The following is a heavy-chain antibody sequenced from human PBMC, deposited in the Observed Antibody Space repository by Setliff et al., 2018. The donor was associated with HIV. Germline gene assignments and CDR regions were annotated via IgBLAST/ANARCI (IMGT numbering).Heavy chain of an antibody. Sequence: ASVKVSCKASGYTFTSYGISWVRQAPGQGLEWMGWISAYNGNTNYAQKLQGRVSMTTDTSTSTAYMELRSLRSDDTAVYYCAGGLDAEGYFDLWGRGTLVTVSS. CDR3: AGGLDAEGYFDL. V-gene: IGHV1-18*01. CDR1: GYTFTSYG. CDR2: ISAYNGNT. J-gene: IGHJ2*01.